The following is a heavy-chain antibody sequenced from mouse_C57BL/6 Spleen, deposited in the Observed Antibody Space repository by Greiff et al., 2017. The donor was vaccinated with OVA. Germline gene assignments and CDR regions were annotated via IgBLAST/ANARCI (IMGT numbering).Heavy chain of an antibody. Sequence: QVQLQQPGAELVKPGASVKLSCKASGYTFTSYWMHWVKQRPGQGLEWIGMIHPNRGSTNYNEKFKSKATLTVDKSSSTAYMQLSSLTSEDSAVYYCLANGDGDFDYWGQGTTLTVSS. CDR1: GYTFTSYW. V-gene: IGHV1-64*01. J-gene: IGHJ2*01. CDR2: IHPNRGST. D-gene: IGHD4-1*01. CDR3: LANGDGDFDY.